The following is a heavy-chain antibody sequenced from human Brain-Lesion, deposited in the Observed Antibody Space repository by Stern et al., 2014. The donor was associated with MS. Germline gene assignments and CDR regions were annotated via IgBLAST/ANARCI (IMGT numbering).Heavy chain of an antibody. V-gene: IGHV4-39*01. CDR3: AGEEDIRYCSGGSCTGNWFDP. J-gene: IGHJ5*02. D-gene: IGHD2-15*01. CDR2: IYYSGNT. CDR1: GGSVSSTSYA. Sequence: VPLVESGPGLVKPSETLSLTCTVAGGSVSSTSYAWAWIRQHPGKGLEWIGTIYYSGNTYYSPSLKSRLTLSLATSKHQFSLQLRSVTAADTAVYYCAGEEDIRYCSGGSCTGNWFDPWGQGTLVTVSS.